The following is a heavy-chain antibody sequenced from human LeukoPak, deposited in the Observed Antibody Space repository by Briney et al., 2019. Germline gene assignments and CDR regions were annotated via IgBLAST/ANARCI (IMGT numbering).Heavy chain of an antibody. V-gene: IGHV3-23*01. CDR1: GFTFSSYA. CDR2: ISGSGGST. Sequence: PGGSLRLSCAASGFTFSSYAMSWVRQAPGKGLEWVSAISGSGGSTYYADSVKGRFTISRDNSKSTLYLQMNSLRAEDTAVYYCAKDVHACGSGGSCYWSPVDYWGQGTLVTVSS. CDR3: AKDVHACGSGGSCYWSPVDY. J-gene: IGHJ4*02. D-gene: IGHD2-15*01.